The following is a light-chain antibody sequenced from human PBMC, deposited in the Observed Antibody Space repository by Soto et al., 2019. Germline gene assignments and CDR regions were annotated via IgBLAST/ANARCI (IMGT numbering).Light chain of an antibody. V-gene: IGKV1-9*01. CDR2: SAS. J-gene: IGKJ4*01. CDR3: QQLNGYQLA. CDR1: QGMSTY. Sequence: DLQLTQSPSFLSASVGDTVTITCRASQGMSTYLAWYQQKPRKVPKLLIRSASTLQSGVPPRFSGGGSGTEFTLTISTLQPDDSGIYYCQQLNGYQLAFGGGTNVEIK.